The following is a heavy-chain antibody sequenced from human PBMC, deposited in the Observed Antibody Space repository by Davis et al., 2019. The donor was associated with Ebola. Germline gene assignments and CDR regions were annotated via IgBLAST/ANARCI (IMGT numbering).Heavy chain of an antibody. CDR3: AKDLSVTGTHWFDP. V-gene: IGHV3-30*18. CDR1: GFTFSSYG. Sequence: PGGSLRLSCAASGFTFSSYGMHWVRQAPGKGLEWVAVISYDGSNKYYADSVKGRFTISRDNSKNTLYLQMNSLRAEDTAVYYCAKDLSVTGTHWFDPWGQGTLVTVSS. CDR2: ISYDGSNK. J-gene: IGHJ5*02. D-gene: IGHD1-7*01.